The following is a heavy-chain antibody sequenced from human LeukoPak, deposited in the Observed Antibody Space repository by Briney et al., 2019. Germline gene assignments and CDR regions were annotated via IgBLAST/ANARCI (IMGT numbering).Heavy chain of an antibody. CDR2: IHYSGST. CDR1: GGSISSYY. D-gene: IGHD3-10*01. Sequence: PSETLPLTCTVAGGSISSYYWSWIRQPPGNGLEWIGYIHYSGSTKYNSSLKSRVTMSVDTSKNQFSLKLSTVTAADTAIYYCARERDYYGSGSYHDYWGQGTLVTVSS. V-gene: IGHV4-59*01. J-gene: IGHJ4*02. CDR3: ARERDYYGSGSYHDY.